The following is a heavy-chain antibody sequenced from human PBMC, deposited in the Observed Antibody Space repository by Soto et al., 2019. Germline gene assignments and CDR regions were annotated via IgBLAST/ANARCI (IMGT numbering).Heavy chain of an antibody. J-gene: IGHJ4*02. D-gene: IGHD3-16*01. V-gene: IGHV4-59*08. CDR1: GASISRDH. CDR3: ATYITGGGGRGY. Sequence: QVQLQESGPGLVKPSETLSLTCTVSGASISRDHWNWIRQPPGKGLEWVGEYSGTTNYNPSLRSRATISVDTSNNQFSLNLSSVTAAHPAVYFCATYITGGGGRGYWGQGTLVTVSS. CDR2: YSGTT.